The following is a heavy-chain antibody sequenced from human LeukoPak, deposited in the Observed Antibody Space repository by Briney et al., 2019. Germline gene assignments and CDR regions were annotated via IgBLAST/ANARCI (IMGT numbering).Heavy chain of an antibody. CDR2: IIPILGIA. CDR3: ARDPEQNWNYEGDAFDI. CDR1: GGTFSSYA. J-gene: IGHJ3*02. Sequence: ASVKVSCKASGGTFSSYAISWVRQAPGQGLEWMGRIIPILGIANYAQKFQGRVTITADKSTSTAYMELSSLRSEDTAVYYCARDPEQNWNYEGDAFDIWSQGTMVTVSS. D-gene: IGHD1-7*01. V-gene: IGHV1-69*04.